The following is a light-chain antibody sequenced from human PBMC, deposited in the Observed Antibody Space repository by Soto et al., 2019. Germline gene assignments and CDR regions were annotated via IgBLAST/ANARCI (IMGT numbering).Light chain of an antibody. V-gene: IGLV1-44*01. J-gene: IGLJ3*02. Sequence: QSVLTQPPSASATPGQRVTITCSGSRSNIGSNAVSWYQKLPGTTPKLLIYSNNQRPSGVPDRFSDSKSGTSASLAIRGLQSEDEGEYFCAVWDDSLNGPVFGGGTKLTVL. CDR1: RSNIGSNA. CDR3: AVWDDSLNGPV. CDR2: SNN.